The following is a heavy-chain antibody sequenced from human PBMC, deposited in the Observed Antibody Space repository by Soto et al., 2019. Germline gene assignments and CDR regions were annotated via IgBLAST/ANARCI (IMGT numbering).Heavy chain of an antibody. V-gene: IGHV4-31*03. CDR2: IYYSGST. J-gene: IGHJ4*02. CDR3: ARGFSPIGIVRAFVC. D-gene: IGHD2-15*01. CDR1: GGSISSGGYY. Sequence: QVQLQESGPGLVKPSQTLSLTCTVSGGSISSGGYYWSWIRQHPGKGLEWIGFIYYSGSTYYNPSLKSRITISVDTSKNQFSLKLSSVTAADAAVYYCARGFSPIGIVRAFVCWGQGTLVTVSS.